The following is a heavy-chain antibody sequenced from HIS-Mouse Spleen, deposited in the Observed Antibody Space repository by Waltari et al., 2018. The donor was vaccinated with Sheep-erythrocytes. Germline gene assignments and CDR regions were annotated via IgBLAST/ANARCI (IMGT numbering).Heavy chain of an antibody. D-gene: IGHD1-1*01. V-gene: IGHV3-9*01. CDR3: AKDIGTGLSYGMDV. CDR2: ISWNSGSI. CDR1: GSTVDDYA. J-gene: IGHJ6*02. Sequence: EVQLVESGGGLVQPGRSLRLSCAASGSTVDDYAMHWVRHATGKGRGWGSGISWNSGSIGYADSVKGRFTISRDNAKNSLYLQMNSLRAEDTALYYCAKDIGTGLSYGMDVWGQGTTVTVSS.